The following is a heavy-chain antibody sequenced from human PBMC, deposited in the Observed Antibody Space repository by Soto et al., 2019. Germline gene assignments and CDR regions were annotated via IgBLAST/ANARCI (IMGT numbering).Heavy chain of an antibody. CDR1: GFTVSSNY. J-gene: IGHJ6*02. CDR3: AGDMGSGWYRNCYCGMDV. V-gene: IGHV3-66*01. CDR2: IYSGGST. D-gene: IGHD6-19*01. Sequence: EVQLVESGGGLVQPGGSLRLSCAASGFTVSSNYMSWVRQAPGKGLEWVSVIYSGGSTYYADSVKGRFTISRDNSKNTLYLQVDSLRAEDTAVYYCAGDMGSGWYRNCYCGMDVWGQGTTVSVSS.